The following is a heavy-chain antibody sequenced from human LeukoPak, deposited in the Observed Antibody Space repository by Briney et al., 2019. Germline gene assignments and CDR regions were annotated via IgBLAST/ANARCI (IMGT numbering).Heavy chain of an antibody. CDR3: ARGVTGGYEHFDY. J-gene: IGHJ4*02. D-gene: IGHD5-12*01. V-gene: IGHV3-21*01. CDR1: GFTFSIYS. Sequence: PGGSLRPSCAASGFTFSIYSMNWVRQAPGKGLEWVSSISSDSSYTDYADSVKGRFTISRDNSKNTLYLQMNSLRAEDTAVYYCARGVTGGYEHFDYWGQGTLVTVSS. CDR2: ISSDSSYT.